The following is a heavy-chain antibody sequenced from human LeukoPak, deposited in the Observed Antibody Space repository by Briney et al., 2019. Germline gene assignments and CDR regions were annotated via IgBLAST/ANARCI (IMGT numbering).Heavy chain of an antibody. CDR1: GFTFSSYE. CDR3: ARALTYTAIDY. V-gene: IGHV3-48*03. CDR2: ISSSGSTI. Sequence: GGSLRLSCAASGFTFSSYEMNWVRQAPGKGLEWVSYISSSGSTIYYADSVKGRFTISRDNAKNSLYLQMNSPRAEDTAVYYCARALTYTAIDYWGQGTLVTVSS. J-gene: IGHJ4*02. D-gene: IGHD1-1*01.